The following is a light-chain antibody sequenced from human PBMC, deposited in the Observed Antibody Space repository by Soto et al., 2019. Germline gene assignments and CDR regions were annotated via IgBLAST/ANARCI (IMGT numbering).Light chain of an antibody. CDR2: WAS. CDR3: QQYYATPIT. Sequence: ILLTHSPDSLAASLAEKATFNCTSSQNLLSHSHNRNYLAWYQQKPGQPPKLLIYWASTRESGVPDRFSASGSGTDFTLTISSLQAEDVALFYCQQYYATPITSGGGTQVDIK. J-gene: IGKJ4*01. V-gene: IGKV4-1*01. CDR1: QNLLSHSHNRNY.